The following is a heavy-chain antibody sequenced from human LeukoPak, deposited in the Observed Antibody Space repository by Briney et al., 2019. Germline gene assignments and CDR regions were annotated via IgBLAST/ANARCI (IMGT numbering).Heavy chain of an antibody. D-gene: IGHD3-22*01. J-gene: IGHJ5*02. CDR3: ARDSYYDSSLRWFDP. Sequence: SETLSLTCTVSGGSISSDYWSWIRQPPGKGLEWIGYIYYRGSTNYNPSLKSRVTISVDTSKNQFSLKLSSVTAADTAVYYCARDSYYDSSLRWFDPWGQGTLVTVSS. CDR1: GGSISSDY. V-gene: IGHV4-59*01. CDR2: IYYRGST.